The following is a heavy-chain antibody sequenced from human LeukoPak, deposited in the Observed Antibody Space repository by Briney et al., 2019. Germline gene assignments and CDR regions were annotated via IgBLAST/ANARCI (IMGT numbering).Heavy chain of an antibody. CDR2: INHSGST. D-gene: IGHD3-10*01. V-gene: IGHV4-34*01. Sequence: SETLSLTCAVYGGSFSGYYWSWIRQPPGKGLEWIGEINHSGSTNYNPSLKSRVTISVDTSKNQFSLKLSSVTAADTAVYYCARDLDYYGSGSYYNGWFDPWGQGTLVTVSS. J-gene: IGHJ5*02. CDR3: ARDLDYYGSGSYYNGWFDP. CDR1: GGSFSGYY.